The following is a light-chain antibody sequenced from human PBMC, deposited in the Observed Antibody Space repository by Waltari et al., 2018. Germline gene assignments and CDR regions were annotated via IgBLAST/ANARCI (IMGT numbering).Light chain of an antibody. CDR3: QQCFATPLT. Sequence: DIVMTQSPDSLAVSLGERATINCKSSQSLLYSSNNRNYLVWYQQKPGHPPKVVVNWASTLASGVPARFSGSGSGTDFTLTISSLQAEDVAIYYCQQCFATPLTFGGGTKVEIK. V-gene: IGKV4-1*01. CDR2: WAS. CDR1: QSLLYSSNNRNY. J-gene: IGKJ4*01.